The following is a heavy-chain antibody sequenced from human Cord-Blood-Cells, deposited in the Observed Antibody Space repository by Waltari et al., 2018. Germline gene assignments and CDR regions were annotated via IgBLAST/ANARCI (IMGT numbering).Heavy chain of an antibody. CDR2: IIPIFGTA. CDR3: ARDEYDILTGYYYYYYGMDV. CDR1: AGTFSSYA. J-gene: IGHJ6*02. D-gene: IGHD3-9*01. Sequence: QVQLVQSGAEVKKPGSSVKVSCKASAGTFSSYAISWVRPAPGPGLEWMGGIIPIFGTANYAQKFQGRVTITADESTSTAYMELSSLRSEDTAVYYCARDEYDILTGYYYYYYGMDVWGQGTTVTVSS. V-gene: IGHV1-69*01.